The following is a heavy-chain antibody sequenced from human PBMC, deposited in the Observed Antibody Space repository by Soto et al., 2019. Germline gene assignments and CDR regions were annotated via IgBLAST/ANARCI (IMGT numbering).Heavy chain of an antibody. CDR3: ARDSKDYGTYYYYGLDV. Sequence: GGSLRLSCAASGFTFSSYGMHWVRQAPGKGLEWVAVISYDGSSKYYADSVKGRFTISRDNAKNSLYLQMNSLRDEDTAVYYCARDSKDYGTYYYYGLDVWGQGTTVTGSS. CDR1: GFTFSSYG. CDR2: ISYDGSSK. D-gene: IGHD3-10*01. J-gene: IGHJ6*02. V-gene: IGHV3-30*03.